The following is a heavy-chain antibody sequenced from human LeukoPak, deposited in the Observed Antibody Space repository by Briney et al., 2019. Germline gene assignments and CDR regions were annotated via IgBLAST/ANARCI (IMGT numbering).Heavy chain of an antibody. CDR1: GGSISSGDYY. CDR3: ARFPASTGYFDL. Sequence: PSETLSLTCTVSGGSISSGDYYWSWIRQPPGKGLEWIGYIYYSGSTYYNPSLKSRVTISVDTSKNQFSLKLSSVTAADTAVYYCARFPASTGYFDLWGRGTLVTVSS. J-gene: IGHJ2*01. CDR2: IYYSGST. V-gene: IGHV4-30-4*01. D-gene: IGHD2-15*01.